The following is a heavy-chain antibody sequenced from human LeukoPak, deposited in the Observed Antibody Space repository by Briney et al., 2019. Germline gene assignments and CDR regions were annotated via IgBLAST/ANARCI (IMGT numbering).Heavy chain of an antibody. D-gene: IGHD5-12*01. Sequence: ASVPVSCMASGYTFTGNYMHWVRQTPGQGLDWTGWINPNSGGTNYAQKFQGRVTMTRDTSISTAYMELSRLRSDDTAVYYCARQSSGGYGLGYWGQGTLVTVSS. J-gene: IGHJ4*02. CDR2: INPNSGGT. V-gene: IGHV1-2*02. CDR1: GYTFTGNY. CDR3: ARQSSGGYGLGY.